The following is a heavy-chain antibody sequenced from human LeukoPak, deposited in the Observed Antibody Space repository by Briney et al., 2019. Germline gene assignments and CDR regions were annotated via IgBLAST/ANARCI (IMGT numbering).Heavy chain of an antibody. CDR3: ASWDSGSSWYYFDY. J-gene: IGHJ4*02. Sequence: PGGSLRLSCTASGFTFSSYSMNWVRQAPGKGLEWVSSISSGSRYIYYADSVKGRFTISRDNAKNSLYLQMNSLRAEDTAVYYCASWDSGSSWYYFDYWGQGTLVTVSS. V-gene: IGHV3-21*01. D-gene: IGHD6-13*01. CDR2: ISSGSRYI. CDR1: GFTFSSYS.